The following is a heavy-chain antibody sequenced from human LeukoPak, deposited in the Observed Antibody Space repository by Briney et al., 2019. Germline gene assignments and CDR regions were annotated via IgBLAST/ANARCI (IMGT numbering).Heavy chain of an antibody. D-gene: IGHD3-3*01. Sequence: SVKVSCKASGGTFSSYAISWVRQAPGQGLEWMGGIIPIFGTANYAQKFQGRVTITADESTSTAYMELSSLRSEDTAVYYCARVRMEWLLSNWFDPWGQGTLVTVSS. V-gene: IGHV1-69*13. CDR3: ARVRMEWLLSNWFDP. CDR2: IIPIFGTA. J-gene: IGHJ5*02. CDR1: GGTFSSYA.